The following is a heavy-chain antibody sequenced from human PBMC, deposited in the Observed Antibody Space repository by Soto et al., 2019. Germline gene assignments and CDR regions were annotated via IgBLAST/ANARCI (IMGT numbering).Heavy chain of an antibody. J-gene: IGHJ3*02. CDR2: ISWNSGSI. D-gene: IGHD3-10*01. CDR1: GFTFDDYA. V-gene: IGHV3-9*01. Sequence: GGSLRLSCAASGFTFDDYAMHWVRQAPGKGLEWVSGISWNSGSIGYADSVKGRFTISRDNAKNSLYLQMNSLRAEDTALYYCAKDMAATPMVRGVTALGAFDIWGQGTMVTVSS. CDR3: AKDMAATPMVRGVTALGAFDI.